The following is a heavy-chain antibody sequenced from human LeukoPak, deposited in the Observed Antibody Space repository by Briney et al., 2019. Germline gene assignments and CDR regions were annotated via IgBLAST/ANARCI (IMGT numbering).Heavy chain of an antibody. Sequence: SETLSLTCTVSGGSVSGVYWNWIRQAPRKGLEWVGYVHTGGSISSNPSLKSRLTFSIDTSKNQVSLRLSSVTATDTVVYYCTRRRGGFGEGEFDYWGQGTPVTVST. CDR2: VHTGGSI. CDR1: GGSVSGVY. D-gene: IGHD3-16*01. CDR3: TRRRGGFGEGEFDY. J-gene: IGHJ4*02. V-gene: IGHV4-4*09.